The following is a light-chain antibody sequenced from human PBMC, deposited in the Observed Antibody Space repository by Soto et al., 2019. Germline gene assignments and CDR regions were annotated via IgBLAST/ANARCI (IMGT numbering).Light chain of an antibody. Sequence: DIQMTQSPSSLSASVGDRVTITCRASQSISSYLHWYQQKPGKAPKLLIYAASSLQSGVPSRFSGSGSGKDFTLTITSLQPEDFATYYCQQSYSTPVTFGQGTKVDIK. CDR3: QQSYSTPVT. CDR1: QSISSY. J-gene: IGKJ1*01. CDR2: AAS. V-gene: IGKV1-39*01.